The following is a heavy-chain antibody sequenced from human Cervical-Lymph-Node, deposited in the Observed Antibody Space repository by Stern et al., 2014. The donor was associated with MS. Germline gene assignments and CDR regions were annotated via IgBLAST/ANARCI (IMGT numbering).Heavy chain of an antibody. CDR3: ARIRWGYRDLDAFDI. CDR1: GFTFDDYD. J-gene: IGHJ3*02. CDR2: INWNEGRK. D-gene: IGHD4-17*01. Sequence: EVQLVESGGSVVRPGGSLRLSCAASGFTFDDYDMSWVRQAPGKGLAWVSAINWNEGRKGYADSVKGRITISRANAKNSQLLQMNSLRAEDTALYHCARIRWGYRDLDAFDIWGQGTMVTVSS. V-gene: IGHV3-20*01.